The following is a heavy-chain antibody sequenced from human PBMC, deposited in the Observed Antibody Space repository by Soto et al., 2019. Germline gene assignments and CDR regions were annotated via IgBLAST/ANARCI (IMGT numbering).Heavy chain of an antibody. V-gene: IGHV1-69*12. CDR1: GGTFSNYA. D-gene: IGHD4-4*01. Sequence: QVQLVQSGAEVKKPGSSVKVSCKAPGGTFSNYAISWVRQAPGQGLEWMGGIIPIFGTADYAQKFQGRVTTTADESTSTAYMALSSLRSEDTAVYYWARDGGLYDYSHFDYWGQGTLVTVSS. CDR2: IIPIFGTA. J-gene: IGHJ4*02. CDR3: ARDGGLYDYSHFDY.